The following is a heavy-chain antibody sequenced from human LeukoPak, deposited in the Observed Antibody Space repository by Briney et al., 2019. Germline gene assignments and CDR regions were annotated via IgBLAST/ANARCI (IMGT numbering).Heavy chain of an antibody. J-gene: IGHJ1*01. V-gene: IGHV4-34*01. Sequence: NPSETLSLTCAVYGGSFSGYYWSWIRQPPGKGLEWIGEINHSGSTNYNPSLKSRVTISVDTSKNQFSLKLSSVTAADTAVYYCARGRGYSYGLSYFQHWGQGTLVTVSS. CDR2: INHSGST. CDR3: ARGRGYSYGLSYFQH. D-gene: IGHD5-18*01. CDR1: GGSFSGYY.